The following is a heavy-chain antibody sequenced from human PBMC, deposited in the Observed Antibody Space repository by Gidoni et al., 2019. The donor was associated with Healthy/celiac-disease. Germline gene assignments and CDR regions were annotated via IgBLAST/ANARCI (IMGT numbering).Heavy chain of an antibody. CDR2: INHSGST. J-gene: IGHJ4*02. CDR3: ARGERRMAGTVVGLTLFDY. CDR1: GGSVRGYY. V-gene: IGHV4-34*01. D-gene: IGHD6-19*01. Sequence: QVQLQQWGAGLLKPSETLSLTCPVHGGSVRGYYWRWIRQPPGKGLEWIGEINHSGSTNYNPSLKSRVTISVDTSKNQFSLKLSSVTAADTAVYYCARGERRMAGTVVGLTLFDYWGQGTLVTVSS.